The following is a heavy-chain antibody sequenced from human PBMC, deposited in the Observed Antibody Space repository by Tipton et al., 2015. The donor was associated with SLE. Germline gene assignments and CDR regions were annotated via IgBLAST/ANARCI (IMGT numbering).Heavy chain of an antibody. J-gene: IGHJ4*02. CDR1: GGSISSSSYY. CDR2: IYYSGST. Sequence: LRLSCTVSGGSISSSSYYWGWIRQPPGKGLEWIGSIYYSGSTYYNPSLKSRVTISVDTSKNQFSLKLSSVTAADTAVYYCARGAALLRFLEWLFRDYFDYWGQGTLVTVSS. V-gene: IGHV4-39*07. CDR3: ARGAALLRFLEWLFRDYFDY. D-gene: IGHD3-3*01.